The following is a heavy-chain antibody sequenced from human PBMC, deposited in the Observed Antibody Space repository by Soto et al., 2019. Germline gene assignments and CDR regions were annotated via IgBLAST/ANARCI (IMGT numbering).Heavy chain of an antibody. CDR3: ALHRSIAARGAHFDY. V-gene: IGHV1-69*13. J-gene: IGHJ4*02. Sequence: SVKVACKASGGTFSSYAISWVRRAPGQGLEWMGGIIPIFGTANYAQKFQGRVTITADESTSTAYMELSSLRSEDTAVHYCALHRSIAARGAHFDYWGQGTLVTVS. CDR2: IIPIFGTA. CDR1: GGTFSSYA. D-gene: IGHD6-6*01.